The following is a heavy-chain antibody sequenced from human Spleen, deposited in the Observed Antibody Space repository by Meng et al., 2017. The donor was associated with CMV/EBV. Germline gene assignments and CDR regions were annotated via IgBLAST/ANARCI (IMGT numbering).Heavy chain of an antibody. CDR2: IHSSGYT. J-gene: IGHJ4*02. D-gene: IGHD3-10*01. CDR1: GGSFSGYY. CDR3: ARDYKFDIRPFDY. V-gene: IGHV4-34*01. Sequence: SETLSLTCTVYGGSFSGYYWSWIRQPPGKGLECIGSIHSSGYTYSNPSLKSRVAFSLDTSKNQFSLKLSSVTAADTAVYYCARDYKFDIRPFDYWGQGTLVTVSS.